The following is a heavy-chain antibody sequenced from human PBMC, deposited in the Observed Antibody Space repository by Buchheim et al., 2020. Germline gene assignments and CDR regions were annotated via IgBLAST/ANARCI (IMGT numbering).Heavy chain of an antibody. J-gene: IGHJ4*02. Sequence: EVQLLESGGGLAQPGGSLRLSCVGSGFTFRTYAMNWVRQAPGKGLEWLSVIVGGGNGIHYADAVKGRFTISRENSKNILYLQMNSLRGDDTAIYYCAKDRTPDGRYELDYWGQG. CDR2: IVGGGNGI. CDR1: GFTFRTYA. D-gene: IGHD5-12*01. CDR3: AKDRTPDGRYELDY. V-gene: IGHV3-23*01.